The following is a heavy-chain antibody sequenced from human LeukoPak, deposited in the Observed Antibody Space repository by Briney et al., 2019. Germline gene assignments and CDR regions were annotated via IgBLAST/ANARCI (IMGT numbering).Heavy chain of an antibody. J-gene: IGHJ5*02. V-gene: IGHV3-21*01. Sequence: PGGSLRLSCAASGFTFSSYSMNWVRQAPGKGLEWVSSISSSSSYIYYADSVKGRFTISRDNAKNSLYLQMNSLRAEDTAVYYCARVIRYCSGGSCYLYPWGQGTLVTVSS. CDR3: ARVIRYCSGGSCYLYP. D-gene: IGHD2-15*01. CDR1: GFTFSSYS. CDR2: ISSSSSYI.